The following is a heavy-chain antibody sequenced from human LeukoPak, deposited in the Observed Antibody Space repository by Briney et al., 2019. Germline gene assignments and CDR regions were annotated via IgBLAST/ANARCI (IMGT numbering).Heavy chain of an antibody. CDR2: INHSGST. D-gene: IGHD6-19*01. CDR3: AREGIAVAARPFDP. V-gene: IGHV4-34*01. Sequence: SETLSLTCAVYGGSFSGYYWSWIRQPPGKGLEWIGEINHSGSTNYNPSLKSRVTISVDTSKNQFSLKLSSVTAADTAVCYCAREGIAVAARPFDPWGQGTLVTVSS. J-gene: IGHJ5*02. CDR1: GGSFSGYY.